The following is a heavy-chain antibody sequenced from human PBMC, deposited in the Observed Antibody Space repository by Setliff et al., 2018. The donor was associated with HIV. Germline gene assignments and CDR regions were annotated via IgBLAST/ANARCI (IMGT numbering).Heavy chain of an antibody. CDR3: ATDYSPYYYDSSGYPNDALDI. CDR1: GYTFTDYY. J-gene: IGHJ3*02. Sequence: ASVKVSCKVSGYTFTDYYMHWVQQAPGIGLEWMGLVDPEDGETIYAEKFQGRVTITADTSTDTAYMELSSLRSEDTAVYYCATDYSPYYYDSSGYPNDALDIWGQGTMVTVSS. CDR2: VDPEDGET. D-gene: IGHD3-22*01. V-gene: IGHV1-69-2*01.